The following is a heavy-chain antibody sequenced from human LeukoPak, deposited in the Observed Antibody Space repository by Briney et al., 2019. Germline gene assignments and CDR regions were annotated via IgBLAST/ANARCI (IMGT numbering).Heavy chain of an antibody. D-gene: IGHD6-6*01. CDR1: GFTFSSYA. CDR2: ITSNGGST. J-gene: IGHJ4*02. V-gene: IGHV3-64*04. CDR3: ARVRKSSSSGLFDY. Sequence: GGSLRLSCSASGFTFSSYAMNWVRQAPGKGLEYVSAITSNGGSTYYADSVKGRFTISRDNSKNTLYLQMNSLRAEDTAVYYCARVRKSSSSGLFDYWGQGTLVTVSS.